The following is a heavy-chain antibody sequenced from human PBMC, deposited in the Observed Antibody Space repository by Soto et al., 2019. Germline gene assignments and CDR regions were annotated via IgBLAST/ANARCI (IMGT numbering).Heavy chain of an antibody. J-gene: IGHJ4*02. CDR1: GFTFSSYW. CDR3: ARGATMVGPDY. Sequence: SLRLSCAASGFTFSSYWMHWVRQAPGKGLVWVSRINSDGSSTSYADSVKGRFTISRDNAKNTLYLQMNSLRAEDTAVYYCARGATMVGPDYWGQGTLVTVSS. CDR2: INSDGSST. V-gene: IGHV3-74*01. D-gene: IGHD3-10*02.